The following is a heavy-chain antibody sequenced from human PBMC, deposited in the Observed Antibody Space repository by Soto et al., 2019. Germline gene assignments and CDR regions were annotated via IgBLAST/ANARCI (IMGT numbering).Heavy chain of an antibody. CDR2: IYWDDDK. V-gene: IGHV2-5*02. Sequence: QITLKESGPTLVKPTQTLTLTCTFSGFSLSTSGVGVGWIRQPPGKALEWLALIYWDDDKRYSPSLKSWLTITKDTSKNQVVLTMTNMDPVDTATYYCAYARHPYYYYGMDVWGQGTTVTVSS. J-gene: IGHJ6*02. CDR3: AYARHPYYYYGMDV. CDR1: GFSLSTSGVG.